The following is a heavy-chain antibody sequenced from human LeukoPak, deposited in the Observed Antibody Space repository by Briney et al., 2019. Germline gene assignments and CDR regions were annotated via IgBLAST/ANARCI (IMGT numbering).Heavy chain of an antibody. CDR3: ARGSYYEDTSSDYETQNWFDP. CDR1: GFTFTRYW. Sequence: GGSLRLACSTSGFTFTRYWIHWVRQAPGKGLVWVSRINTDGSGRTYADSVKGRFTISRDDAKNTVFLQMNSLRVEDTAVYYCARGSYYEDTSSDYETQNWFDPWGQGTLVSVSS. D-gene: IGHD3-10*01. V-gene: IGHV3-74*03. CDR2: INTDGSGR. J-gene: IGHJ5*02.